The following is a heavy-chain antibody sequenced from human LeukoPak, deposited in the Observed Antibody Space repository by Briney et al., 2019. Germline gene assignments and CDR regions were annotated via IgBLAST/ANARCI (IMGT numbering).Heavy chain of an antibody. J-gene: IGHJ4*02. D-gene: IGHD3-3*01. Sequence: ASVKVSCKASGYTFTGYYMHWVRQAPGQRLEWMGWINPNSGGTNYAQKFQGRVTMTRDTSISTAYMELSRLRSDDTAVYYCARVGVGTLAYYDFWSGFFYWGQGTLVTVSS. V-gene: IGHV1-2*02. CDR3: ARVGVGTLAYYDFWSGFFY. CDR1: GYTFTGYY. CDR2: INPNSGGT.